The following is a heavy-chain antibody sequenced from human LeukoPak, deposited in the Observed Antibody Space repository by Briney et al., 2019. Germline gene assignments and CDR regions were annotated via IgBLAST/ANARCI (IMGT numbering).Heavy chain of an antibody. CDR3: ARDPIGSRWPYYFDY. CDR1: GYTFTTYA. V-gene: IGHV1-3*01. Sequence: ASVKVSCKASGYTFTTYAMHWVRQAPGQRLDWMGWINAGNGSTKYSQKFQARVTITRDTSASTAYMEMRSLRSEDTAVYYCARDPIGSRWPYYFDYWGQGTLVTVAS. J-gene: IGHJ4*02. CDR2: INAGNGST. D-gene: IGHD6-13*01.